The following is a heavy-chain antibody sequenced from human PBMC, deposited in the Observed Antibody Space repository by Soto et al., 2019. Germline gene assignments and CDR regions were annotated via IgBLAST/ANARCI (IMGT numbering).Heavy chain of an antibody. V-gene: IGHV3-23*01. CDR2: ISGSGGST. CDR3: AKDFGITGTTTYMDV. D-gene: IGHD1-20*01. J-gene: IGHJ6*03. Sequence: GGSLRLSCAASGFTFSSNAMSWVRQAPGKGLEWVSTISGSGGSTYYADSVKGRFTISRDNSKNTLYLQMNSLRAEDTAVYYCAKDFGITGTTTYMDVWGKGTTVTVSS. CDR1: GFTFSSNA.